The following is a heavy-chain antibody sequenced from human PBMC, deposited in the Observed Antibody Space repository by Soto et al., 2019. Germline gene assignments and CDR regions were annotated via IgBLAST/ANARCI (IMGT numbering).Heavy chain of an antibody. Sequence: QVQLQESGPGLVKPSETLSLTCIVSGVSISSGYCTWIRQSPGKGLEWIGYISHNGLRHYRASLQSRLTMSVETSKNQFSLNLTSVTAADTAIYYCATSNTTCPGCYSWGQGTLVTVSS. CDR2: ISHNGLR. D-gene: IGHD2-2*01. CDR1: GVSISSGY. J-gene: IGHJ5*02. CDR3: ATSNTTCPGCYS. V-gene: IGHV4-59*01.